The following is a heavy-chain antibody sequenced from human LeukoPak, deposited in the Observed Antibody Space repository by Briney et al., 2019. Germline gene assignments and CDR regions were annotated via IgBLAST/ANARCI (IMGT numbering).Heavy chain of an antibody. CDR3: ARQAAANSIDY. J-gene: IGHJ4*02. V-gene: IGHV4-59*08. CDR1: GGSISNYY. CDR2: INYSGST. Sequence: SETLSLTCTVSGGSISNYYWSWIRQPPGKGLEWIGYINYSGSTTYNPSLKSRVTISVDTSKNQFSLKLTSATAADTAVYYCARQAAANSIDYWGQGTVATVSS. D-gene: IGHD2-2*01.